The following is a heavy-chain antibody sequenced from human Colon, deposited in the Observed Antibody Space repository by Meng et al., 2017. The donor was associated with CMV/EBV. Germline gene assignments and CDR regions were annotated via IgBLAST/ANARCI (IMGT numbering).Heavy chain of an antibody. CDR1: GYTFIGQY. Sequence: ASVKVSCKASGYTFIGQYIHWIRQAPGQGLEWMGWINPNSGYTVYGEKFQGRVTMTRDTSTTTAYMELSSLRSEDTAVYYCAREVLGGSGSYYYDYWGQGTLVTVSS. CDR3: AREVLGGSGSYYYDY. D-gene: IGHD3-10*01. V-gene: IGHV1-2*02. J-gene: IGHJ4*02. CDR2: INPNSGYT.